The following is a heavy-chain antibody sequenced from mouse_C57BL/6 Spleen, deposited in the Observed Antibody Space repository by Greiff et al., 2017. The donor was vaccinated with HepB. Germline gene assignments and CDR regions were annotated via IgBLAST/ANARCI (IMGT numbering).Heavy chain of an antibody. D-gene: IGHD1-1*01. V-gene: IGHV5-17*01. CDR3: ATYSPYYGSSYWYFDV. CDR2: ISSGSSTI. Sequence: DVKLVESGGGLVKPGGSLKLSCAASGFTFSDYGMHWVRQAPEKGLEWVAYISSGSSTIYYADTVKGRFTISRDNAKNTLFLQMTSLRSEDTAMYYCATYSPYYGSSYWYFDVWGTGTTVTVSS. J-gene: IGHJ1*03. CDR1: GFTFSDYG.